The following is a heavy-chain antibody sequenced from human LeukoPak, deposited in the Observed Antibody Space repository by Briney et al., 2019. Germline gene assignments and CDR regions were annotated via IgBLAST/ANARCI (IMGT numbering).Heavy chain of an antibody. CDR3: ARGAPGYSSSRYYYFDY. J-gene: IGHJ4*02. V-gene: IGHV4-4*07. D-gene: IGHD6-13*01. CDR1: GGSINTYY. Sequence: SETLSLTCTVSGGSINTYYWSWIRQPAGKGLEWIRRIYTSGSTNYNPSLKSRVTMSVDTSKNQFSLKLSSVTAADTAVYYCARGAPGYSSSRYYYFDYWGQGTLVTVSS. CDR2: IYTSGST.